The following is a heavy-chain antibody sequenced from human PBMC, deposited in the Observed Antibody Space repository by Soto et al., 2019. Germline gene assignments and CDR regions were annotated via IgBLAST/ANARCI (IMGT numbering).Heavy chain of an antibody. CDR1: GGSISSGGYS. J-gene: IGHJ5*02. CDR2: IYHSGST. CDR3: ARNILTGYPNWFDP. D-gene: IGHD3-9*01. V-gene: IGHV4-30-2*01. Sequence: TLSLTCAVSGGSISSGGYSWSWIRQPPGKGLEWIGYIYHSGSTYYNPSLKSRVTISVDRSKNQFSLKLSSVTAADTAVYYCARNILTGYPNWFDPWGQGTLVTVS.